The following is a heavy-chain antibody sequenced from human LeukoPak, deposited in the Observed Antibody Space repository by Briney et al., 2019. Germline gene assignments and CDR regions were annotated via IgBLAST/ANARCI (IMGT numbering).Heavy chain of an antibody. CDR2: ISSRGTTV. CDR1: GFTFSDYS. J-gene: IGHJ6*03. V-gene: IGHV3-48*02. D-gene: IGHD3-10*01. CDR3: ARVRGVCSTSTCYVANADV. Sequence: GGSLRLSCVASGFTFSDYSMNWVRQPPGKGLEWVSYISSRGTTVFYADSVKGRFTISRENDRNSVFLQMSGLRDEDTATYYCARVRGVCSTSTCYVANADVWGKGTTVSVS.